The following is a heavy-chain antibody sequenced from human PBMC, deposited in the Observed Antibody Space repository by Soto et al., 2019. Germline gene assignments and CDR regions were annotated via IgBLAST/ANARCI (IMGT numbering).Heavy chain of an antibody. Sequence: QVQLQESGPGLVKPSETLSLTCTVSGGSIRSYYWRWIRQPPGKGLEWIGYIYYSGSTNYNPSLKSRVTKSVDTSKNQFALQLSSVTAADTAVYYCARLYGWAPDYWGHGTLVTVSS. D-gene: IGHD4-17*01. CDR1: GGSIRSYY. J-gene: IGHJ4*01. CDR3: ARLYGWAPDY. V-gene: IGHV4-59*08. CDR2: IYYSGST.